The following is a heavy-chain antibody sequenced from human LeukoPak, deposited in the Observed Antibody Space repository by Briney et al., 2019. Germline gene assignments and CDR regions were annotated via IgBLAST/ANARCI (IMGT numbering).Heavy chain of an antibody. Sequence: RASVKVSCKASGYTFTGYYMHWVRQAPGQGLEWMGRINPNSGGTNYAQKFQGRVTMTRDTSISTAYMELSRLRSDDTAVYYCARVVDTAMVIDCWGQGTLVTVSS. V-gene: IGHV1-2*06. CDR2: INPNSGGT. J-gene: IGHJ4*02. CDR3: ARVVDTAMVIDC. D-gene: IGHD5-18*01. CDR1: GYTFTGYY.